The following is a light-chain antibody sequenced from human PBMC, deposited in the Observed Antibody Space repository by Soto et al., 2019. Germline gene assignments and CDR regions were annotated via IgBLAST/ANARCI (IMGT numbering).Light chain of an antibody. Sequence: EIVLTQSPGTLSLSPGERATLSCRASQSVSSKLAWYQQKPGQAPRLLIHGASTRATGIPARFSGSGSGTEYTLTISSLQSEDFAVYYCQQYNNWPYTFGQGTKVDIK. V-gene: IGKV3-15*01. CDR2: GAS. CDR3: QQYNNWPYT. J-gene: IGKJ2*01. CDR1: QSVSSK.